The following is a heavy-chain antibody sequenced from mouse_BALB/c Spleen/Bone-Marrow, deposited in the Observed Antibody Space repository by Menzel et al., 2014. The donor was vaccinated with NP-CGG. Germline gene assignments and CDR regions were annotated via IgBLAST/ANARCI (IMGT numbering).Heavy chain of an antibody. Sequence: VQLQQSGPGLVQPSQSLSIPCTVSGFSLTSYGVHWVRQSPGKGLEWLGVIWSGGSTDYNAAFVSRLSISKDNSKSQVFFKMNSLQANDTAIYYCATPGTYYFDYWGQGTTLTVSS. CDR1: GFSLTSYG. V-gene: IGHV2-2*02. D-gene: IGHD3-3*01. CDR2: IWSGGST. CDR3: ATPGTYYFDY. J-gene: IGHJ2*01.